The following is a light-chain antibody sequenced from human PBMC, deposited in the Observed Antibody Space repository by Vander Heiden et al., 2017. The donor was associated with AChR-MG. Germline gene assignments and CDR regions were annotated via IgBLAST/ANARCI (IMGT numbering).Light chain of an antibody. CDR3: HQDGSSPPT. Sequence: EIVLTQSPGTLSLSPGERATLSCRASQSVSSSYLAWYQQKPGQAPRLLIYGASSRATGIPDRFSGSGSGTDFTLTISRLEPEDFAVYYCHQDGSSPPTFGQGTKLEIK. CDR1: QSVSSSY. V-gene: IGKV3-20*01. CDR2: GAS. J-gene: IGKJ2*01.